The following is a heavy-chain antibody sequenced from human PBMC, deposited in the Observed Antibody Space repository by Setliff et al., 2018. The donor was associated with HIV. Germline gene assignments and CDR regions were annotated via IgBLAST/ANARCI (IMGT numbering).Heavy chain of an antibody. J-gene: IGHJ4*02. Sequence: NPSETLSLTCTVSGGSISSYYWSWIRQPPGKGLEWIGYIYNTGSTYHSPSLESRVTISIDTSKNQFSLKLSSVTAADTAVYFCARGRGSSSSWPIDYWGQGTLVTVSS. D-gene: IGHD6-13*01. CDR1: GGSISSYY. CDR3: ARGRGSSSSWPIDY. CDR2: IYNTGST. V-gene: IGHV4-59*12.